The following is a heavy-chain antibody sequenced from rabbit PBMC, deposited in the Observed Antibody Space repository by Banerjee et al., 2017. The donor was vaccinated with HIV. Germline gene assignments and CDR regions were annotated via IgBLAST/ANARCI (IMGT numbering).Heavy chain of an antibody. Sequence: QQQLEESGGGLVKPEGSLTLTCKASGFDFSSNAMCWFRQAPGKGPEWIACIYTGDGSTDYASWAKGRFTISKTSSTTVTLQMTSLTAADTATYFCARSPYGGYGYSDFNLWGPGTLVTVS. V-gene: IGHV1S47*01. CDR1: GFDFSSNA. D-gene: IGHD6-1*01. CDR3: ARSPYGGYGYSDFNL. J-gene: IGHJ4*01. CDR2: IYTGDGST.